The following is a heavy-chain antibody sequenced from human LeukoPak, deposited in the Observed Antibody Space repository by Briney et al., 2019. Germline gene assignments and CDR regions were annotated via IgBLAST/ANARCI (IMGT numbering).Heavy chain of an antibody. CDR3: ALSIWLQPIDY. V-gene: IGHV3-48*03. J-gene: IGHJ4*02. D-gene: IGHD5-24*01. Sequence: PGGSLRLSCATSGFTFSRCDINWVRQAPGKGLEWVSYISSSGSTIYYADSEKGRFTISRDNAKNSLYLQMNSLRAEDTAVYYCALSIWLQPIDYWGQGTLVTVSS. CDR2: ISSSGSTI. CDR1: GFTFSRCD.